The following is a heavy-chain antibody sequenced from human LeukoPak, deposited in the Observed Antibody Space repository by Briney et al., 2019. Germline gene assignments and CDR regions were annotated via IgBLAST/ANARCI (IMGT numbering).Heavy chain of an antibody. D-gene: IGHD3-10*01. CDR2: TYYRSKWYN. CDR3: ASVRITMVRGVIKRNSSFDY. CDR1: GDSVSSNSAA. V-gene: IGHV6-1*01. J-gene: IGHJ4*02. Sequence: SQTLSLTCAISGDSVSSNSAAWNWIRQSPSRGLEWLGRTYYRSKWYNDYAVSVKSRITINPDTSKNQFSLQLNSVTPEDTAVYYCASVRITMVRGVIKRNSSFDYWSQGTLVTVSS.